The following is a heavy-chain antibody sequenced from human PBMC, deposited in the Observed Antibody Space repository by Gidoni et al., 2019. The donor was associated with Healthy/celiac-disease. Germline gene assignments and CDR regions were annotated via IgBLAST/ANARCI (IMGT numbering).Heavy chain of an antibody. CDR3: ARGLNYYDSSGYYQT. CDR2: INHSGST. CDR1: GVSFSGYY. Sequence: QVQLQQWGAGLLKPSETLSLTCAVYGVSFSGYYWSWIRQPPGKGLGCIGEINHSGSTNYNPSLKSRVTISVDTSKNQFSLKLSSVTAADTAVYYCARGLNYYDSSGYYQTWGQGTLVTVSS. D-gene: IGHD3-22*01. J-gene: IGHJ5*02. V-gene: IGHV4-34*01.